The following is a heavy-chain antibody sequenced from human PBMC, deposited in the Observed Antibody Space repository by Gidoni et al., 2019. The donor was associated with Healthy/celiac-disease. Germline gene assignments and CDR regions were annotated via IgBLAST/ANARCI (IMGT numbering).Heavy chain of an antibody. CDR3: ARSKIDYGDYGWFDP. V-gene: IGHV4-59*01. Sequence: QVQLQESGPGLVKPSETLSLTCTVSGGSISSYYWSWIGPPPGKGLEWIGYIYYSGSTNYNPSLKSRVTISVDTSKNQFSLKLSSVTAADTAVYYCARSKIDYGDYGWFDPWGQGTLVTVSS. D-gene: IGHD4-17*01. J-gene: IGHJ5*02. CDR2: IYYSGST. CDR1: GGSISSYY.